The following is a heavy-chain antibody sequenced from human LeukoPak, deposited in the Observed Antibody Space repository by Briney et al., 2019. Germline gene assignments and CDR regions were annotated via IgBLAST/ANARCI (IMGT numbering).Heavy chain of an antibody. J-gene: IGHJ6*02. CDR2: MSGSGGST. Sequence: PGGSLRLSCAASGFTFSSYAMSWVRQAPGKGLEWVSAMSGSGGSTYYADSVKGRFTISRDNSKNTLYLQMNSLRAEDTAVYYCASTLSYYYGMDVWGQGTTVTVSS. V-gene: IGHV3-23*01. CDR1: GFTFSSYA. CDR3: ASTLSYYYGMDV.